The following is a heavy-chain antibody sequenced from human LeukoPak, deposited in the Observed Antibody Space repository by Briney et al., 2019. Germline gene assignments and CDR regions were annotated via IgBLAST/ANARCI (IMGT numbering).Heavy chain of an antibody. D-gene: IGHD2-15*01. J-gene: IGHJ4*02. CDR2: INGRGGST. CDR1: GFTFSSYA. V-gene: IGHV3-23*01. CDR3: AKGEIGYCSGGSCYSLGY. Sequence: GGSLRLSCAASGFTFSSYAMNWVRQAPGKGLEWVSAINGRGGSTYYADSVKGRFTISRDNSKNTLYLQMNSLRAEDTAVYYCAKGEIGYCSGGSCYSLGYWGQGTLVTVSS.